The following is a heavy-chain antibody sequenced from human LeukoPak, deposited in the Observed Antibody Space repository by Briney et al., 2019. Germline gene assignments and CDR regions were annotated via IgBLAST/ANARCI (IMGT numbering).Heavy chain of an antibody. V-gene: IGHV5-51*01. CDR2: IYPGDSDT. CDR3: ASSSSWLYFDY. CDR1: GYSFTTYW. D-gene: IGHD6-13*01. Sequence: GESLKISCKGSGYSFTTYWIGWVRQMPGKGLEWMGIIYPGDSDTKYSPSFQGQVTISADKSISTAYLQWSSLKASDTAMYYCASSSSWLYFDYWGQGPRSPSPQ. J-gene: IGHJ4*02.